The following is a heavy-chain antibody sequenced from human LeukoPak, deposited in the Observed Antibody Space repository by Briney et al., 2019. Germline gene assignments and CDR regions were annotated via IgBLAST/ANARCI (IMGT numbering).Heavy chain of an antibody. CDR3: ARGPPLTGSNFWYFDL. V-gene: IGHV3-13*01. CDR2: LGTAGDS. J-gene: IGHJ2*01. CDR1: GFIVSNYE. D-gene: IGHD7-27*01. Sequence: GGSLRLSCAASGFIVSNYEMHWVRQAVGKGLEWVSALGTAGDSFYPDSVKGRFTISRDASKNSLFLQMHDLRAGDTAVYYCARGPPLTGSNFWYFDLWGRGTLVSVSS.